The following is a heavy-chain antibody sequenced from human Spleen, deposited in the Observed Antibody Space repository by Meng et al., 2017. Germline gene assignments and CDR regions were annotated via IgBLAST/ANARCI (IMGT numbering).Heavy chain of an antibody. CDR3: AIRTTVVTPVGAFDI. D-gene: IGHD4-23*01. CDR1: GYTFTGYY. J-gene: IGHJ3*02. Sequence: ASVKVSCKASGYTFTGYYMHWVRQAPGQGLEWMGRINPNSGGTNYAQKFQGRVTMTRDTSISTAYMELSRLRSDDTAVYYCAIRTTVVTPVGAFDIWGQGTMVTVSS. V-gene: IGHV1-2*06. CDR2: INPNSGGT.